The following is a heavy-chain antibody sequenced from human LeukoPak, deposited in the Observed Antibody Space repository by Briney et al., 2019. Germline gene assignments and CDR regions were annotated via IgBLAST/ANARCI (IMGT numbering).Heavy chain of an antibody. Sequence: GGSLTLSCAPYGFTFSSYWMTWVRQARGKGLEWVTNINQDGSEKYYVDCVKGRFTISRDNAKNSLYLQVNSLRAEDTAVYYCARIAARRLDYWGQGTLVTVSS. J-gene: IGHJ4*02. CDR3: ARIAARRLDY. CDR2: INQDGSEK. CDR1: GFTFSSYW. D-gene: IGHD6-6*01. V-gene: IGHV3-7*05.